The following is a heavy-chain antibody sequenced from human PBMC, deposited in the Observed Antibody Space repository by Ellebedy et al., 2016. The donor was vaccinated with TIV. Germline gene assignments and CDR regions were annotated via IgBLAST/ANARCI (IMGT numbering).Heavy chain of an antibody. CDR1: GFTFNSYA. CDR2: ISGSGAST. J-gene: IGHJ5*02. CDR3: AKNVSWFGDLSPDWFDT. V-gene: IGHV3-23*01. Sequence: GGSLRLSCAASGFTFNSYAMSWVRQAPGKGLEWVSIISGSGASTQYADPVKGRFIISRDNSKNMVYLQRNSLRGEDTAIYYCAKNVSWFGDLSPDWFDTWGQGTLVTVSS. D-gene: IGHD3-10*01.